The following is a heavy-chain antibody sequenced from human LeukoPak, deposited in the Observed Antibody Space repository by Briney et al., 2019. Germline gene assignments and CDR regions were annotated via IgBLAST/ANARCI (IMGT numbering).Heavy chain of an antibody. D-gene: IGHD3-10*01. CDR1: GYSFNDYQ. CDR3: AMDYYGSGSYSTDC. V-gene: IGHV1-2*02. CDR2: INPNSGGT. Sequence: ASVTVSCKASGYSFNDYQIHWVRQAPGQGLEWMGWINPNSGGTNYAQTFQGRVTMTRDTSISTAYMELSRLRSDDTAVYYCAMDYYGSGSYSTDCWGQGTLVTVSS. J-gene: IGHJ4*02.